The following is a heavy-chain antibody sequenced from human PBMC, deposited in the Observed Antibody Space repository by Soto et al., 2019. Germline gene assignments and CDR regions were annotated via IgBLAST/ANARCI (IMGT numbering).Heavy chain of an antibody. Sequence: EEQLLESGGGLVQPGGSLRLSCAASGLTFSRYAMSWVRQAPGKGLEWDSIINPSGDITYYGDSVKGRFTISRDNSKITLSLKMSSLRAEDTAVYYWPKSLRPSALTTYYFVYRGQGTLVTVAS. V-gene: IGHV3-23*01. CDR2: INPSGDIT. D-gene: IGHD4-4*01. J-gene: IGHJ4*02. CDR3: PKSLRPSALTTYYFVY. CDR1: GLTFSRYA.